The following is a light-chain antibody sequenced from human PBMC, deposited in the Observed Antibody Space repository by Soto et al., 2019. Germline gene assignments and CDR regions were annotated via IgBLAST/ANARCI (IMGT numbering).Light chain of an antibody. CDR1: QSVFYSSNNKNY. V-gene: IGKV4-1*01. CDR2: WAS. Sequence: DIVMTQSPDSLAVSLGERATINCKSSQSVFYSSNNKNYLAWYQQKTGQPPKLLIYWASTRESGVPDRFSGSGSETDVTLTISSLQAEDVAVYYCQQYYTTLALTFGGGTKVEIK. CDR3: QQYYTTLALT. J-gene: IGKJ4*01.